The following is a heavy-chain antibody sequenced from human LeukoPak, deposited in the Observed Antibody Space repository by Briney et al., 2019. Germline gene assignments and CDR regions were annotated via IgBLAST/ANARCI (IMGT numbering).Heavy chain of an antibody. D-gene: IGHD5-12*01. Sequence: GGSLRLSCVASGFSFSSYGMHWVRQPPGKGLEWVALIWYDGTNENYADSVKGRFTISRDNFKNTLYLQMNNLRAEDTAVFYCASHGGLWGQGTLVTVSS. V-gene: IGHV3-33*01. CDR1: GFSFSSYG. CDR2: IWYDGTNE. J-gene: IGHJ4*02. CDR3: ASHGGL.